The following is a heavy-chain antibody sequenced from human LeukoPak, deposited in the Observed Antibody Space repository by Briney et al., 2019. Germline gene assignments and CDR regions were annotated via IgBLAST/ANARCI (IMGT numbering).Heavy chain of an antibody. D-gene: IGHD3-22*01. J-gene: IGHJ5*02. CDR3: ARQAYDSSGYYWFDP. CDR1: GCSFTSYW. Sequence: GESLKISCKGSGCSFTSYWIGWVRQMPGKGLEWMGIIYPGDSDTRYSPSFQGQVTISADKSISTAYLQWSSLKASDTAMYYCARQAYDSSGYYWFDPWGQGTLVTVSS. V-gene: IGHV5-51*01. CDR2: IYPGDSDT.